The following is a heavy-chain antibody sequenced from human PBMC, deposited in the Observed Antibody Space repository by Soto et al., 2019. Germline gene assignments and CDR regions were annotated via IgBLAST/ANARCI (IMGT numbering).Heavy chain of an antibody. Sequence: GGSLRLSCAASGFTFDDYAMHWVRQAPGKGLEWVSGISCNSGSIGYADSVKGRFTISRDNAKNSLYLQMNSLRAEDTALYSCSKYYCTNGVCYAFDIWGQGTMVTVSS. CDR3: SKYYCTNGVCYAFDI. J-gene: IGHJ3*02. V-gene: IGHV3-9*01. CDR1: GFTFDDYA. CDR2: ISCNSGSI. D-gene: IGHD2-8*01.